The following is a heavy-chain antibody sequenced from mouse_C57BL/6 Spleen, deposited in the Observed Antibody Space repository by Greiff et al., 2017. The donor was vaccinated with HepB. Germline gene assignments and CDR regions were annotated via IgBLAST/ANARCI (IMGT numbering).Heavy chain of an antibody. J-gene: IGHJ3*01. V-gene: IGHV1-26*01. Sequence: VQLQQSGPELVKPGASVKISCKASGYTFTDYYMNWVKQSHGKSLEWIGDINPNNGGTSYNQKFKGKATLTVDKSSSTAYMELRSLTSEDSAVYYCARDDYSSSYWGQGTLVTVSA. CDR2: INPNNGGT. D-gene: IGHD2-4*01. CDR1: GYTFTDYY. CDR3: ARDDYSSSY.